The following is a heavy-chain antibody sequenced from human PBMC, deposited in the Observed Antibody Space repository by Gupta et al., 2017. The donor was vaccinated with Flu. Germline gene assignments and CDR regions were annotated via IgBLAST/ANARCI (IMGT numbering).Heavy chain of an antibody. Sequence: EVQLLESGGGFVQPGGSLRLSCAASGFTFSSYSMNWLGQTPEKGLEWVSGISDRGGDTYYADSVKGRFTISRDNSKNTVYLQMRNLIADDTARYYCAKDSRIVGATPGEDWFDPWGQGTLVTVSS. CDR1: GFTFSSYS. D-gene: IGHD1-26*01. CDR2: ISDRGGDT. V-gene: IGHV3-23*01. CDR3: AKDSRIVGATPGEDWFDP. J-gene: IGHJ5*02.